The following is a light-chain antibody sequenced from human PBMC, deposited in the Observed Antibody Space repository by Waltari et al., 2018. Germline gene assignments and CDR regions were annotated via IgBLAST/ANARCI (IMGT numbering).Light chain of an antibody. J-gene: IGKJ4*01. CDR2: ATS. V-gene: IGKV1-39*01. Sequence: DIQMTQSPSSLSASVGDRVTITCRASQSISGYLNWYQQKPGKAPKVMIYATSSLQSGVPSRFSGSGSGTDFTLTISSLQPEDFATYYCQQSCRTTPLTFGGGTKVEIK. CDR3: QQSCRTTPLT. CDR1: QSISGY.